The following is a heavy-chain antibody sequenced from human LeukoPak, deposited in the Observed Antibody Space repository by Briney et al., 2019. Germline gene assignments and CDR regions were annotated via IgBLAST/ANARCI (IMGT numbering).Heavy chain of an antibody. CDR2: IKQDGSEK. CDR3: ARVLAVAAYYYYYMDV. J-gene: IGHJ6*03. D-gene: IGHD6-19*01. V-gene: IGHV3-7*01. CDR1: GFTFSSYW. Sequence: GGSLRLSCAASGFTFSSYWMSWVRQAPGKGLEWVANIKQDGSEKYYVDSVKGRFTISRDNAKNSLYLQMNSLRAEDTAVYYCARVLAVAAYYYYYMDVWGKGTTVPVSS.